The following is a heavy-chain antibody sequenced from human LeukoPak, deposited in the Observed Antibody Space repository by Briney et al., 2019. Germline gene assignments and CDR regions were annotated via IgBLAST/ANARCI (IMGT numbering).Heavy chain of an antibody. V-gene: IGHV4-59*11. CDR3: ARVKVNYYDSSGYYYFDY. CDR1: GGSISSHY. CDR2: IYYSGST. Sequence: SETLSLTCTVSGGSISSHYWSWIRQPPGKGLEWIGYIYYSGSTNYNPSLKSRVAISVDTSKNQFSLKLSSVTAADTAVYYCARVKVNYYDSSGYYYFDYWCQGTLVTVSS. J-gene: IGHJ4*02. D-gene: IGHD3-22*01.